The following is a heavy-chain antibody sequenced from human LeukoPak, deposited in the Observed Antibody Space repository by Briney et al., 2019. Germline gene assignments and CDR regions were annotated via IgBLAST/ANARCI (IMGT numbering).Heavy chain of an antibody. J-gene: IGHJ4*02. CDR1: GFTFTDYY. CDR3: ARAGGVHTYGNYFDC. CDR2: ITTRSSYT. V-gene: IGHV3-11*06. Sequence: GGSPRLSCTASGFTFTDYYMSWIRLAPGKGLEWVSYITTRSSYTNYAGSVKGRFTISRDNAKNSLFLQMNGLRAEDTAVYYCARAGGVHTYGNYFDCRGQGTLVTVSS. D-gene: IGHD3-10*01.